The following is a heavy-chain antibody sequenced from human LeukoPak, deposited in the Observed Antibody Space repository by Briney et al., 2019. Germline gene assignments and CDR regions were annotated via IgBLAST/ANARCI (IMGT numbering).Heavy chain of an antibody. D-gene: IGHD5-12*01. Sequence: GGSLRLSCAASGFTFSSYGMHWVRQAPGKGLEWVTFIRYDGSNKYYADSVKGRFIISRDNSKNTLYLQMNSLRAEDTAVYYCAKDTVKVTTIRRVPHYMDVWGKGTTVTISS. CDR1: GFTFSSYG. CDR2: IRYDGSNK. V-gene: IGHV3-30*02. CDR3: AKDTVKVTTIRRVPHYMDV. J-gene: IGHJ6*03.